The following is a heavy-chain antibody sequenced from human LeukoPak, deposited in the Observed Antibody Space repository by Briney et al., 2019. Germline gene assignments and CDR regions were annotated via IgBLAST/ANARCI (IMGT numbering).Heavy chain of an antibody. D-gene: IGHD3-3*01. Sequence: GRSLRLSCAASGFNLDSYAMHWVRQAPGKGLEWVAVISYDGSNKYYADSVKGRFTISRDNSKNTLYLQMNSLRAEDTAVYYCARACYDFWSGYTPFDYWGQGTLVTVSS. V-gene: IGHV3-30*01. CDR2: ISYDGSNK. CDR1: GFNLDSYA. CDR3: ARACYDFWSGYTPFDY. J-gene: IGHJ4*02.